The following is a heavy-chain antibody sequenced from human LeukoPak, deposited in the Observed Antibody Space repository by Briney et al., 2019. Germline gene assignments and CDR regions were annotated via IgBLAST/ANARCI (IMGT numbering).Heavy chain of an antibody. D-gene: IGHD5-18*01. CDR2: IKKDGSEK. J-gene: IGHJ6*03. CDR1: GFTFSSYW. Sequence: GGSLRLSCTASGFTFSSYWMSWVRQAPGKGLEWVANIKKDGSEKYYVDSVKGRFTISRDNAKTSLYLQMNSLRAEDTAVYYCARAIQPYYYYYYYMDVWGKGTTVTVSS. CDR3: ARAIQPYYYYYYYMDV. V-gene: IGHV3-7*04.